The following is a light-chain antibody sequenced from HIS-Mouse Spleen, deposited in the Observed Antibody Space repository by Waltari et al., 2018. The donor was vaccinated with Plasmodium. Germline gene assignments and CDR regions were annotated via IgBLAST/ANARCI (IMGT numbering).Light chain of an antibody. CDR2: EDS. Sequence: SYELTQPPSVSVSPGQTARITRSGDALPKKYAYWYLQKSGQAPVLVIYEDSKRPSGIPERFSGSSSGTMATLTISGAQVEDEADYYCYSTDSSGNHRVFGGGTKLTVL. CDR3: YSTDSSGNHRV. V-gene: IGLV3-10*01. J-gene: IGLJ3*02. CDR1: ALPKKY.